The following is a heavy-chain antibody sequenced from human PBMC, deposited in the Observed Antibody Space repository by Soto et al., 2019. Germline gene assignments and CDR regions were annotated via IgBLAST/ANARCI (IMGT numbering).Heavy chain of an antibody. J-gene: IGHJ4*02. V-gene: IGHV4-59*01. CDR3: ARRWGTYFDF. CDR1: GGSISSYY. D-gene: IGHD7-27*01. Sequence: QVQLQESGPGLVKPSETLSLTCTVSGGSISSYYWSWIRQPPGKGLEWIGDIYYIGSTDYDPSLTSPVTISVDTSKNQFSLKLSSVTAADTAVYYCARRWGTYFDFWGQGTLVTVSS. CDR2: IYYIGST.